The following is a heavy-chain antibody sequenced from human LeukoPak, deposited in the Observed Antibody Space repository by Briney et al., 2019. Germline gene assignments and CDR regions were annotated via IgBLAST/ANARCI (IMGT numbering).Heavy chain of an antibody. CDR1: GYSFTSYW. D-gene: IGHD3-22*01. CDR3: ARAYYYDSSGPDAFDI. CDR2: IYPGDSDT. Sequence: GESLKISCKGSGYSFTSYWIGWVRQMPGKGLEWTGIIYPGDSDTRYSPSFQGQVTISADKSISTAYLQWSSLKASDTAMYYCARAYYYDSSGPDAFDIWGQGTMVTVSS. J-gene: IGHJ3*02. V-gene: IGHV5-51*01.